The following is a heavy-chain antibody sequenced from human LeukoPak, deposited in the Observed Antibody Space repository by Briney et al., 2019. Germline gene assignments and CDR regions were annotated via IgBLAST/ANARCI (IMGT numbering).Heavy chain of an antibody. Sequence: GGSLRLSCAASGFTFSSYWMSWVRQAPGKELEWVANIKQDGSEKYYVDSVKGRFTISRDNSKNTLYLQVNNLRVEDTAVYYCARGGLRTAAAGSFDYWGQGTLVTVSS. D-gene: IGHD6-13*01. CDR3: ARGGLRTAAAGSFDY. CDR1: GFTFSSYW. V-gene: IGHV3-7*01. J-gene: IGHJ4*02. CDR2: IKQDGSEK.